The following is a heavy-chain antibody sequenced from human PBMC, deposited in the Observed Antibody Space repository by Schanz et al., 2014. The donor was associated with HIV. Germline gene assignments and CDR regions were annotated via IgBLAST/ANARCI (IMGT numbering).Heavy chain of an antibody. Sequence: MQLVESGGGVVQPGRSLRLSCAASGFSFDNYGMHWVRQAPGKGLEWVANIKQDGSEKYYVDSVKGRFTISRDNTENSLYLQMNSLRAEDTAVYYCARGQPLVQRWFDPWGQGTLVTVSS. CDR3: ARGQPLVQRWFDP. J-gene: IGHJ5*02. CDR2: IKQDGSEK. CDR1: GFSFDNYG. V-gene: IGHV3-7*01. D-gene: IGHD6-13*01.